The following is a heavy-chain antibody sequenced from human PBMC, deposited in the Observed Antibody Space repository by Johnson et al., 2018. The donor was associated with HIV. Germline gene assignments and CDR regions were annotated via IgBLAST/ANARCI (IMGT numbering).Heavy chain of an antibody. J-gene: IGHJ3*02. CDR3: ARRAYYYDSSGYYSHAFDI. CDR2: SNSDGSRT. CDR1: GFTVSSNY. D-gene: IGHD3-22*01. V-gene: IGHV3-74*02. Sequence: VLLVESGGGLVQPGGSLRLSCAASGFTVSSNYMSWVHQAPGKGLVWVSRSNSDGSRTNYADSVKGRFTISRDKAKNTLHLQMNSLRAEDTAVYYCARRAYYYDSSGYYSHAFDIWGQGTMVTVSS.